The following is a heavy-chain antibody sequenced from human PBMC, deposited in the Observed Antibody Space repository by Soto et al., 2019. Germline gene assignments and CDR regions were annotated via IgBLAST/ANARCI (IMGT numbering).Heavy chain of an antibody. D-gene: IGHD2-2*02. J-gene: IGHJ6*02. CDR3: ARQEDLYAFMDV. CDR1: SGSINSGDYY. CDR2: IYFSGST. Sequence: PSETLSLTCSVSSGSINSGDYYWSWIRQPPGKGLEWIGYIYFSGSTYYNPSLKSRVTMSLDTSKSQFSLKLSSVTAADTAVYYCARQEDLYAFMDVWGQGTTVTVSS. V-gene: IGHV4-30-4*01.